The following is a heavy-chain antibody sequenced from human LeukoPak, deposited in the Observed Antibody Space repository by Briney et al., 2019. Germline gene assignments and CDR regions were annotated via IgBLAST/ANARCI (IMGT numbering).Heavy chain of an antibody. J-gene: IGHJ4*02. CDR2: IYSGGST. V-gene: IGHV3-66*01. CDR1: GFTVSSNY. Sequence: GGSLRLSCAASGFTVSSNYMSWVRQAPGKGLEWVSVIYSGGSTYYADSVKGRLTISRDNSKNTLYLQMNSLRAEDTAVYYCARAPGIAVAGYFDYWGQGTLVTVSS. D-gene: IGHD6-19*01. CDR3: ARAPGIAVAGYFDY.